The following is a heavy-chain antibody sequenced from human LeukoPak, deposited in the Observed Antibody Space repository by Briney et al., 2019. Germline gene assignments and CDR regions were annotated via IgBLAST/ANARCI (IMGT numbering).Heavy chain of an antibody. Sequence: GRSLRLSCAASGFTFSSYAMHWVRQAPGKGLEWVAVISYDGSNKYYADSVKGRFTISRDNSKNTLYLQMNSLRAEDTAVYYCARELAVVASLDYWGQGTLVTVSS. D-gene: IGHD2-15*01. CDR3: ARELAVVASLDY. CDR1: GFTFSSYA. V-gene: IGHV3-30-3*01. CDR2: ISYDGSNK. J-gene: IGHJ4*02.